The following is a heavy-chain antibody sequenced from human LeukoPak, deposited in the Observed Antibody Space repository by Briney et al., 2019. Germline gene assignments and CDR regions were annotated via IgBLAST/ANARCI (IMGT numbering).Heavy chain of an antibody. D-gene: IGHD3-9*01. CDR1: GASISTYY. V-gene: IGHV4-59*01. CDR2: IYYSGST. Sequence: SETLSLTCTVSGASISTYYWSWIRQPPGKGLEWIGYIYYSGSTNYNPSLKSRVTISVDTSKKQFSLKLSSVTAADTAVYYCARGDYDILTGYSGGCDYWGQGTLVNVSS. J-gene: IGHJ4*02. CDR3: ARGDYDILTGYSGGCDY.